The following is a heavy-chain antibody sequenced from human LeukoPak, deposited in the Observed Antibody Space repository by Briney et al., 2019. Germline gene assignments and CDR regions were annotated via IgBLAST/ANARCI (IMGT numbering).Heavy chain of an antibody. J-gene: IGHJ4*02. CDR1: GFTFGDYA. Sequence: GGSLRLSCSGFTFGDYAMSWVRQAPGKGLEWVSAISDGGSSTYYADSVKGRFTISRDNSKNTIYLQMNSLTVDDTAVYYCAKRVRYGSGNYHFDHWGQGTLVTVSS. CDR2: ISDGGSST. CDR3: AKRVRYGSGNYHFDH. V-gene: IGHV3-23*01. D-gene: IGHD3-10*01.